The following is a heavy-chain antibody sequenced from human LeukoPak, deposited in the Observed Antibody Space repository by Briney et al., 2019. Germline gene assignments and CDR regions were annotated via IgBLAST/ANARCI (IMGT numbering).Heavy chain of an antibody. Sequence: PSETLSLTCAVYGGSFSGYYWSWIRQPPGKGLEWIGEINHSGSTNYNPSLKSRVTISVDTSKNQFSLKLSSVTAADTAVYYCAKHGFGVFEGYWGQGTLVTVSS. V-gene: IGHV4-34*01. CDR2: INHSGST. D-gene: IGHD3-10*01. CDR1: GGSFSGYY. J-gene: IGHJ4*02. CDR3: AKHGFGVFEGY.